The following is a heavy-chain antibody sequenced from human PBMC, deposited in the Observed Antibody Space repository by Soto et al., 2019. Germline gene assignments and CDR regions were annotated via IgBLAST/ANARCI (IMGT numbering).Heavy chain of an antibody. V-gene: IGHV4-31*11. CDR1: DGSISSGGYY. CDR3: ARGGRRSPGMEV. J-gene: IGHJ6*02. Sequence: SEPLSVTCAFSDGSISSGGYYLSLVLQHPGKGLEWIGYIYYSGSTYYNPSLKSRVTISVDTSKNQFSLKLSSVTAADTAVYYCARGGRRSPGMEVWGQGTTVTVSS. CDR2: IYYSGST.